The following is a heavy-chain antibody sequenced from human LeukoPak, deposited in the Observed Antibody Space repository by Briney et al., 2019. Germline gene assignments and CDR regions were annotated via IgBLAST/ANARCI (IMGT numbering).Heavy chain of an antibody. V-gene: IGHV3-23*01. D-gene: IGHD3-10*01. CDR1: GFTFSSYA. CDR2: ISGSGGST. CDR3: AKDRGFGEFLGYDP. Sequence: GASLRLSCAASGFTFSSYAMSWVRQAPGKGLEWVSAISGSGGSTYYADSVKGRFTISRDNSKNTLYLQMNSLRAEDTAEYYCAKDRGFGEFLGYDPWGQGTLVTVSS. J-gene: IGHJ5*02.